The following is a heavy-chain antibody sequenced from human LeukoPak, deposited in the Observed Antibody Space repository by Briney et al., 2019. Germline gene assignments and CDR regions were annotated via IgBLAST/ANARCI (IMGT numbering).Heavy chain of an antibody. CDR3: AKDLDIVVVPADEAENDY. J-gene: IGHJ4*02. CDR1: GFTFSIYG. CDR2: ISYDGSNK. D-gene: IGHD2-2*03. V-gene: IGHV3-30*18. Sequence: GGSLRLSCAASGFTFSIYGMHWVRQAPGKGLECVAVISYDGSNKYYADSVKGRFTISRDNSKNTLYMQMNSLRAEDTAVYYCAKDLDIVVVPADEAENDYWGQGTLVTVSS.